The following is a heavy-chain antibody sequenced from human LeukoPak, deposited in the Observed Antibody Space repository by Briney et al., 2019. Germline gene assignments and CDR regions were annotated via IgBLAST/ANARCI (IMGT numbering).Heavy chain of an antibody. CDR2: INHSGST. Sequence: QTLSLTRAVSVGSLSSGRYAGSWIRQPREKGLEWVGYINHSGSTYNNPCLKSRVTISVDRSKNQFSLKLSSVTAADTAVYYCARGIVVVPAAIPRMFDYWGQGTLVTVSS. J-gene: IGHJ4*02. V-gene: IGHV4-30-2*01. CDR3: ARGIVVVPAAIPRMFDY. D-gene: IGHD2-2*01. CDR1: VGSLSSGRYA.